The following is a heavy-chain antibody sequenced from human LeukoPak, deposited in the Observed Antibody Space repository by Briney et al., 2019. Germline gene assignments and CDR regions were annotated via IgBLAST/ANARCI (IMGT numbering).Heavy chain of an antibody. CDR2: INAGNGNT. D-gene: IGHD5-18*01. Sequence: ASVKVSYKASGYTFTSYAMHWVRQAPGQRLEWMGWINAGNGNTKYSQEFQGRVTITRDTSASTAYMELSSLRSEDMAVYYCARDGGYSYGYNHWGQGTLVTVSS. J-gene: IGHJ5*02. V-gene: IGHV1-3*03. CDR3: ARDGGYSYGYNH. CDR1: GYTFTSYA.